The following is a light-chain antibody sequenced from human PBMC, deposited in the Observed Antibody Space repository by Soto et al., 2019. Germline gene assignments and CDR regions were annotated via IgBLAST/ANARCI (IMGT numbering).Light chain of an antibody. Sequence: EIVLTQSPATLSLSPGERATLSCRASQSVRRYLAWYQQKPGQAPRLLLYDASTRATGIPARFSGSGSGTDFTLTISSLEPEDFAVYYCHQRSNWPRTFCGGTKVEI. CDR1: QSVRRY. V-gene: IGKV3-11*01. J-gene: IGKJ4*01. CDR3: HQRSNWPRT. CDR2: DAS.